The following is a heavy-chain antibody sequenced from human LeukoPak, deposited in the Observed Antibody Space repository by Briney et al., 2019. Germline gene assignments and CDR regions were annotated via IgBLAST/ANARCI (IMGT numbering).Heavy chain of an antibody. CDR1: GYNFIGYY. CDR3: ARDRRYSGYVFDY. Sequence: ASVKVSCKASGYNFIGYYINWVRQAPGQGLEWMGWINPNSGGTNYAQKFQGRVTMTRDTSISTAYMELSRLRSDDTAVYYCARDRRYSGYVFDYWGQGTLVTVSS. J-gene: IGHJ4*02. V-gene: IGHV1-2*02. D-gene: IGHD5-12*01. CDR2: INPNSGGT.